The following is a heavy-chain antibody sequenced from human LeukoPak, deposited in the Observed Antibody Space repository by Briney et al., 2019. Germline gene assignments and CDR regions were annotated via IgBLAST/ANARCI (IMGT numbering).Heavy chain of an antibody. J-gene: IGHJ4*02. Sequence: GGSLRLSCAASGFTFSTHGMHWVRQAPGKGLEWVAFIRYDGINKYYADSVKGRFTISRDSFKNTLYLQMSSLRAEGTAVYYCARLWFGGGYFDYWGQGTLVTVSS. CDR2: IRYDGINK. V-gene: IGHV3-30*02. CDR1: GFTFSTHG. CDR3: ARLWFGGGYFDY. D-gene: IGHD3-10*01.